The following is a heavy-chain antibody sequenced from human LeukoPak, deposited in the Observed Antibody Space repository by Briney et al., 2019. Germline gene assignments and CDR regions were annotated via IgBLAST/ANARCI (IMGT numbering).Heavy chain of an antibody. CDR2: IHNSGIT. J-gene: IGHJ4*02. CDR3: ARRNCPDDCPPHYFYY. V-gene: IGHV4-59*01. CDR1: GGSISSSY. Sequence: SETLSLTCTVSGGSISSSYWSWIRQPPGKGLEWIGHIHNSGITNYNPSLKSRVTMSRDTSENQFSLKLTSVTAADTAVYYCARRNCPDDCPPHYFYYWGQGTLVTVSS. D-gene: IGHD2-21*02.